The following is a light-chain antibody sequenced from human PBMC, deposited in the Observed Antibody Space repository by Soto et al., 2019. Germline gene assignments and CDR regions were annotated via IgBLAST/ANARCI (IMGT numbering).Light chain of an antibody. CDR1: SSNIGSNT. V-gene: IGLV1-44*01. CDR2: NNN. CDR3: AAWDDSLNGLV. Sequence: QPVLTQPPSASGTPGQRVTISCSGSSSNIGSNTVNWYQQLPGTAPKLLIYNNNQRPSGGPDRFSGSKSGTSASLAISGLQSEDEADYYCAAWDDSLNGLVFGTGTKLTVL. J-gene: IGLJ1*01.